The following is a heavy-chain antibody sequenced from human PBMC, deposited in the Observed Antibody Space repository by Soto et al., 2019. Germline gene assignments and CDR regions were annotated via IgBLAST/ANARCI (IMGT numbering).Heavy chain of an antibody. V-gene: IGHV5-51*01. CDR3: ARLGIVGPTGEY. Sequence: KNSYKGSGYTFTNYWIGRVRQMHGKGLEWMGIIYPGDSDTRYSPSFQGQVTISADKSISTAYLQWSSLKASDTAMYYCARLGIVGPTGEYWGKGTLVTVSS. CDR1: GYTFTNYW. CDR2: IYPGDSDT. D-gene: IGHD1-26*01. J-gene: IGHJ4*02.